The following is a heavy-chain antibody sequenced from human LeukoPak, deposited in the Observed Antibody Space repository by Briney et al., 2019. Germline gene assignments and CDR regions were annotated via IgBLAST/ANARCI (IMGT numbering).Heavy chain of an antibody. CDR3: ARLGCSGGSCYLPSYFDY. CDR1: GGSISSYY. D-gene: IGHD2-15*01. V-gene: IGHV4-59*08. CDR2: IYYRGST. Sequence: PSETLSLTCTVSGGSISSYYWSWVRQPPGKGLEWIGYIYYRGSTNYNPSLTSRVTISVDTSKNHFSLKLSWVTAADTAVYYCARLGCSGGSCYLPSYFDYWGQGTLVTVSS. J-gene: IGHJ4*02.